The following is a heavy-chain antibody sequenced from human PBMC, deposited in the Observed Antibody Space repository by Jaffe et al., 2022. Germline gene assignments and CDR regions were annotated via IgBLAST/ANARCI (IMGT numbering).Heavy chain of an antibody. D-gene: IGHD6-19*01. CDR1: GYSFTSYW. CDR3: VRRGPERYSSGWLYYFDY. J-gene: IGHJ4*02. V-gene: IGHV5-51*03. Sequence: EVQLVQSGAEVKKPGESLKISCKGSGYSFTSYWIGWVRQMPGKGLEWMGIIYPGDSDTRYSPSFQGQVTISADKSISTAYLQWSSLKASDTAMYYCVRRGPERYSSGWLYYFDYWGQGTLVTVSS. CDR2: IYPGDSDT.